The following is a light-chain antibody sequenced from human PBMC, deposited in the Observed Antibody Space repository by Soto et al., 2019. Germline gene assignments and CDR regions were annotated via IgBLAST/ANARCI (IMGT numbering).Light chain of an antibody. CDR2: DAS. CDR1: QTVYRY. Sequence: EIVLTQSPATLSLSPGERATLSCRASQTVYRYLAWYQQKPGQAPRLLIYDASNRATGIPARFSGSGSGTDLTLTVSSVEPEDIAVYYCQQRSDWPITFGQGTRLEIK. J-gene: IGKJ5*01. V-gene: IGKV3-11*01. CDR3: QQRSDWPIT.